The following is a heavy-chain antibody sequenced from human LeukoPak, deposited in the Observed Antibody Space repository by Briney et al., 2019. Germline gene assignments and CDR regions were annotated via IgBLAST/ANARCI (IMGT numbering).Heavy chain of an antibody. J-gene: IGHJ3*02. V-gene: IGHV3-21*06. Sequence: PGGSLRLSCAATGFSFSSYGMNWVRKAPRKGLEWVSSISTGSTYIYYADSVKGRFTISRDNAKNSLYLQMNSLRAEDTAVYYCARDQVLAYYDSGGDAFDIWGQGTMVTVSS. CDR1: GFSFSSYG. CDR3: ARDQVLAYYDSGGDAFDI. D-gene: IGHD3-22*01. CDR2: ISTGSTYI.